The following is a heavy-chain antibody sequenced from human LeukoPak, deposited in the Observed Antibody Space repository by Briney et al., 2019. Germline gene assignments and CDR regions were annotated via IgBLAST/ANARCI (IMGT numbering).Heavy chain of an antibody. V-gene: IGHV3-21*01. D-gene: IGHD2-21*02. CDR2: SSSSNSYI. CDR1: GFTFSSYS. CDR3: ARDFSAYCGGDCYSGFDY. J-gene: IGHJ4*02. Sequence: PGGSLRLSCAASGFTFSSYSMNWVRQAPGKGLEWVSSSSSSNSYIYYADSVKGRFTISRDNAKNSLYLQMNSLRAEDTAVYYCARDFSAYCGGDCYSGFDYWGQGTLVTVSS.